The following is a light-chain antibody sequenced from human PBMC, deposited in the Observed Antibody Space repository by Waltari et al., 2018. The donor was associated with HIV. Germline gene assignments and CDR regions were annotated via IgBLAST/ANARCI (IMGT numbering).Light chain of an antibody. Sequence: QSALTQPPSTSGTPGQRVPMSCSGSTSNAGRANFNWYQQIPGTAPKLLIYNDYQRPSGVPDRFSGSKSGTSASLAISGLRSEDEADYYCAAWDNILSGYVFGTGTKVTVL. V-gene: IGLV1-47*01. CDR2: NDY. CDR3: AAWDNILSGYV. CDR1: TSNAGRAN. J-gene: IGLJ1*01.